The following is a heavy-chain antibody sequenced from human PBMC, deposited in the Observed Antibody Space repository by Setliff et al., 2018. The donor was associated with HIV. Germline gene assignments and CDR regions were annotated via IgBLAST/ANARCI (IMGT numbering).Heavy chain of an antibody. Sequence: LRLSCAASGFTFSSYSMNWVRQAPGKGLEWVSAISGSGGSTYYADSVKGRFTISRDNSKNTLYLQMNSLRAEDTAVYYCAKEVVDYYDSSGYLGLDYWGQGTLVTVSS. V-gene: IGHV3-23*01. CDR2: ISGSGGST. D-gene: IGHD3-22*01. CDR1: GFTFSSYS. CDR3: AKEVVDYYDSSGYLGLDY. J-gene: IGHJ4*02.